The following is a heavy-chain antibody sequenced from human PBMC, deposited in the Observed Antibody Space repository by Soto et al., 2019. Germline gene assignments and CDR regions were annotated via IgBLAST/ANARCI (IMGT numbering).Heavy chain of an antibody. D-gene: IGHD3-16*02. Sequence: SETLSLTCTVSGGSISSYYWSWIRQPPGKGLEWIGYIYYSGSTNYNPSLKSRVTISVDTSKNQFSLKLSSVTAADTAVCYCARVSYDYVWGSYRYGAFDIWGQGTMVTVSS. V-gene: IGHV4-59*01. CDR3: ARVSYDYVWGSYRYGAFDI. CDR2: IYYSGST. CDR1: GGSISSYY. J-gene: IGHJ3*02.